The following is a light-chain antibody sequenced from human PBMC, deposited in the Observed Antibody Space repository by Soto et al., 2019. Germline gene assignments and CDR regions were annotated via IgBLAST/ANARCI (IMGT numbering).Light chain of an antibody. CDR2: DVS. CDR1: SNDVGGYNF. J-gene: IGLJ2*01. V-gene: IGLV2-11*01. Sequence: QSVLTQPRSVSGSPGQSVTISCTGTSNDVGGYNFVSWYQQHPGKVPKLFIYDVSRRPSGVPDRFSGSKSGNTASLTISGLQAEDEADYYYSSYAGSYTLVFGGGTKVTVL. CDR3: SSYAGSYTLV.